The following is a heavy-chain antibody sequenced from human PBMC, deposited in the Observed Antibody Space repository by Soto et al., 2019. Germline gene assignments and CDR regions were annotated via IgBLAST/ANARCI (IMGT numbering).Heavy chain of an antibody. J-gene: IGHJ4*02. Sequence: SETLSLTCAVYGGSFSVYYWSWIRQPPGKGLEWIGEIRHSGSTNYNPSLKSRVTISVDTSKNQFSLKLSSVTAADTAVYYCARTYGGNSFDDWGQGTLVTVSS. CDR1: GGSFSVYY. V-gene: IGHV4-34*01. D-gene: IGHD4-4*01. CDR2: IRHSGST. CDR3: ARTYGGNSFDD.